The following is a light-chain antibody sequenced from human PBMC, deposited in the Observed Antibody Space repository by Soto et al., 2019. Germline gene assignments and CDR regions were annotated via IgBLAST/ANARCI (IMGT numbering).Light chain of an antibody. Sequence: EIVLTQSPGTLSLSPGERATLSCRASQSVSNYLAWYQQKPGQAPRLLIYGASSRATDIPDRFSGSGSGTDFTLTISRLEPEDFGVYYCQQYGGSPQTFGQGTKVDIK. CDR2: GAS. CDR3: QQYGGSPQT. J-gene: IGKJ1*01. V-gene: IGKV3-20*01. CDR1: QSVSNY.